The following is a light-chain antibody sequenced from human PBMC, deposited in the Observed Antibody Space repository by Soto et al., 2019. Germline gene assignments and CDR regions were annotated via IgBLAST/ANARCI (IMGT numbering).Light chain of an antibody. V-gene: IGKV3-11*01. CDR2: DAS. CDR1: QSVSSY. Sequence: EIVLTQSPATLSLSPGERATLSCRASQSVSSYLAWYQQKPGQAPRLLIYDASNRATGILARFSGSGSGTDFTLTISSLEPEDFAVYYCQQRSNLWATFGPGTKVDIK. CDR3: QQRSNLWAT. J-gene: IGKJ3*01.